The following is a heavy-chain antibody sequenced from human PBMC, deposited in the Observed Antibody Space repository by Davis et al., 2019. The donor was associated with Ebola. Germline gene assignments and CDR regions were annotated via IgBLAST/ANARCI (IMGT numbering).Heavy chain of an antibody. D-gene: IGHD3-10*01. CDR2: ISYDGSNK. Sequence: PGGSLRLSCAASGFTFSSYAMHWVRQAPGKGLEWVAVISYDGSNKYYADSVKGRFTISRDNAKNSLYLQMNSLRAEDTAVYYCARRPYYGSGSLGDYYYYYGMDVWGQGTTVTVSS. CDR3: ARRPYYGSGSLGDYYYYYGMDV. V-gene: IGHV3-30-3*01. CDR1: GFTFSSYA. J-gene: IGHJ6*02.